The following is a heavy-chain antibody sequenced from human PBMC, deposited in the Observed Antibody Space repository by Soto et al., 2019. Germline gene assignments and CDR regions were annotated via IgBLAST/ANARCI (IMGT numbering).Heavy chain of an antibody. CDR3: ARDLSYGDSGGEYYYYGMDV. CDR2: IYHSGST. D-gene: IGHD4-17*01. J-gene: IGHJ6*02. V-gene: IGHV4-38-2*02. CDR1: GYSISSGYY. Sequence: TSETLSLTCAVSGYSISSGYYWGWIRQPPGKGLEWIGSIYHSGSTYYNPSLKSRVTISVDTSKNQFSLKLSSVTAADTAVYYCARDLSYGDSGGEYYYYGMDVWGQGTTVTVSS.